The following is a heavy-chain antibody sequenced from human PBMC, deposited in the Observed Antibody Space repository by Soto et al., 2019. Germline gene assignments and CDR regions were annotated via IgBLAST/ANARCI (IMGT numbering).Heavy chain of an antibody. V-gene: IGHV1-18*01. J-gene: IGHJ3*02. CDR3: VRRVVTTLDDAFDI. CDR2: ISGNNGNT. CDR1: GYNFNNYG. D-gene: IGHD2-21*02. Sequence: QVQLVQSGPEVKKPGASVTLSCKASGYNFNNYGISWVRQAPGQGLEWMGWISGNNGNTKYGQKLQGRVSLTTDSSTSTAYMEMRSLRSDDTADYYCVRRVVTTLDDAFDIWCPGTRVTVSS.